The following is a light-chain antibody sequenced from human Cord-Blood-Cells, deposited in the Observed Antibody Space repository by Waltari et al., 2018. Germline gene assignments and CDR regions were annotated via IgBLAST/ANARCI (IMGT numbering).Light chain of an antibody. CDR2: DAS. CDR1: QSVSSY. J-gene: IGKJ4*01. CDR3: QQRSNWVT. Sequence: EIVLTQSQATLSLSPGERATLSCRASQSVSSYLAWYQQKPGQAPRLLIYDASNRATGIPARFSGSGSGTDFTLTISSLEPEDFAVYYCQQRSNWVTFGGGTKVEIK. V-gene: IGKV3-11*01.